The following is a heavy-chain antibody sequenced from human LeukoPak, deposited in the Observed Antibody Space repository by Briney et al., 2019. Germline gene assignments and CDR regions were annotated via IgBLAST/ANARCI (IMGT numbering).Heavy chain of an antibody. CDR1: GYSFTTYW. CDR2: IYPGDSDT. V-gene: IGHV5-51*01. Sequence: GESLKISCKGSGYSFTTYWIAWVRQMPGKGLEWMGIIYPGDSDTTYSPSFQGQVTIPADKSISTAYLQWSSLKASDTAMYYCARRAASTGTMFDYWGQGILVTVSS. CDR3: ARRAASTGTMFDY. D-gene: IGHD1-1*01. J-gene: IGHJ4*02.